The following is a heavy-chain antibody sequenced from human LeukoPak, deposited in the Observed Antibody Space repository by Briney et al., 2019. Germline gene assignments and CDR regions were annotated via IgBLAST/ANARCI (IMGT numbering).Heavy chain of an antibody. CDR3: AKASGGSGSSYPSKDYFDY. CDR2: ISGSGGST. D-gene: IGHD3-10*01. V-gene: IGHV3-23*01. J-gene: IGHJ4*02. CDR1: GFTFSSYA. Sequence: GGSLRLSCAASGFTFSSYAMSWVRQAPGKGLEWVSSISGSGGSTYYADSVKGRFTISRDNSKNTLYLQMNSLRAEDTAVYYCAKASGGSGSSYPSKDYFDYWGQGTLVTVSS.